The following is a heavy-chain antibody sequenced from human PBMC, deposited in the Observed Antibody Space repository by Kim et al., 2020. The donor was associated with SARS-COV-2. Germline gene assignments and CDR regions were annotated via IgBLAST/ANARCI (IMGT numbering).Heavy chain of an antibody. J-gene: IGHJ6*02. Sequence: ASVKVSCKASGYTFTSYGITWVRQAPGQGLEWMGWISAYNGDTNYAQRLQGRVTMTTDTSTTTAYMELRTLRSDDTAVYYCVREGYFDSSGQRFYFYGMDVWGQGTTVTVSS. CDR1: GYTFTSYG. CDR2: ISAYNGDT. CDR3: VREGYFDSSGQRFYFYGMDV. V-gene: IGHV1-18*01. D-gene: IGHD3-22*01.